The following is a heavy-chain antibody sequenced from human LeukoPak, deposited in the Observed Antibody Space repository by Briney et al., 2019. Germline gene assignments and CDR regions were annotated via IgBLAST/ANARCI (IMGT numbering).Heavy chain of an antibody. CDR1: GFTFSDFA. D-gene: IGHD2-15*01. Sequence: GGSLRLSCAPSGFTFSDFAMSWVRQSPGKRLEWVSSITTSGESTYYADSVKGRFAISRDNSGSTLYLQMNSLRIEDSAVYYCAKRLSRGYYGKLIFDYWGQGALVTVSS. J-gene: IGHJ4*02. CDR2: ITTSGEST. CDR3: AKRLSRGYYGKLIFDY. V-gene: IGHV3-23*01.